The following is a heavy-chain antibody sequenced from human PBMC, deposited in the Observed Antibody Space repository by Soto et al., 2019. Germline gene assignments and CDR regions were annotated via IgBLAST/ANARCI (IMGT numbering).Heavy chain of an antibody. Sequence: QVQLVQSGAEVKKPGSSVKVSCKASGGTFSNYAISWVRQAPGQGLEWMGGIIPIFGTANYAQKLQGRVTITADESTSTAYMELSSLRSEDTAVYYCARDRGPSSGYYPYWFDPWGQGTLVTVSS. CDR2: IIPIFGTA. V-gene: IGHV1-69*12. J-gene: IGHJ5*02. D-gene: IGHD3-22*01. CDR1: GGTFSNYA. CDR3: ARDRGPSSGYYPYWFDP.